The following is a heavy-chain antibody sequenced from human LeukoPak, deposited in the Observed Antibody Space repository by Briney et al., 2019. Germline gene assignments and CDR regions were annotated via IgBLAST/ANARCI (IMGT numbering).Heavy chain of an antibody. J-gene: IGHJ4*02. CDR3: ARLGRYADY. CDR1: GFTFSNYA. V-gene: IGHV3-23*01. Sequence: SGGSLRLSCAATGFTFSNYAMNWVRQAPGKGLEWVSAVSGSGAYTYYVDSARGRFTISRDNSKNTLCLQLNSLTAEDTAVYYCARLGRYADYWGQGTLVTVSS. D-gene: IGHD3-16*01. CDR2: VSGSGAYT.